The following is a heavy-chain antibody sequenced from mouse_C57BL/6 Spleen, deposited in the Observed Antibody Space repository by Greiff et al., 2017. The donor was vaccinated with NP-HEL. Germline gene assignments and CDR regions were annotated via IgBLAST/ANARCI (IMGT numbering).Heavy chain of an antibody. D-gene: IGHD1-1*01. V-gene: IGHV3-6*01. CDR1: GYSITSGYY. J-gene: IGHJ3*01. CDR2: ISYDGSN. Sequence: EVQLQQSGPGLVKPSQSLSLTCSVTGYSITSGYYWNWIRQFPGNKLEWMGYISYDGSNNYNPSLKNRISITRDTSKNQFFLKLNSVTTEDTATYYCARDGATTGWGFAYWGQGTLVTVSA. CDR3: ARDGATTGWGFAY.